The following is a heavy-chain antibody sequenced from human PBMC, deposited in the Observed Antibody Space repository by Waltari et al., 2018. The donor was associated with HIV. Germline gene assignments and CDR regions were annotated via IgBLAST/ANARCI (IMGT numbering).Heavy chain of an antibody. CDR3: TRDKAVAGHRDGLDV. CDR1: TSSISTNPY. J-gene: IGHJ6*02. Sequence: QVQLQESGPGLVKFSETLSLSCSVDTSSISTNPYRVWVRQSPGKGLEWIGSIYYTGNTYYNPSLKGRVSMSVDTSKKEFSLKLISVTAADAAVYYCTRDKAVAGHRDGLDVWGQGTTV. CDR2: IYYTGNT. D-gene: IGHD6-19*01. V-gene: IGHV4-38-2*02.